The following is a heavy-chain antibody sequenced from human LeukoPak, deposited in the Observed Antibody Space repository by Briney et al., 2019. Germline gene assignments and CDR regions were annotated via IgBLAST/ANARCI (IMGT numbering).Heavy chain of an antibody. V-gene: IGHV4-34*01. CDR3: ARVDGDGYNIPDY. CDR1: GGAFSGYY. D-gene: IGHD5-24*01. J-gene: IGHJ4*02. CDR2: INLSGNT. Sequence: PSETLSLTCAVYGGAFSGYYWSWIRQPPGKGLEWIGEINLSGNTNHNPSLKSRVTISVDTSKNQFSLKLSSVTAADTAVYYCARVDGDGYNIPDYWGQGTLVTVSS.